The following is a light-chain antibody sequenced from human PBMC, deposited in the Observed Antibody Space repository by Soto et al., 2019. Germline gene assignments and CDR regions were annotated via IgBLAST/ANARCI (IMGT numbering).Light chain of an antibody. CDR2: DAS. CDR3: QQYSNYPWT. CDR1: QSISSW. J-gene: IGKJ1*01. V-gene: IGKV1-5*01. Sequence: DIQMTQSPSTLSASVGDRVTITCRASQSISSWLAWYQQKPGKAPKVLIFDASSLESGVPSRLSGSGSATEFTLTTSSLQPDDFATYYCQQYSNYPWTVGQGTKVDIX.